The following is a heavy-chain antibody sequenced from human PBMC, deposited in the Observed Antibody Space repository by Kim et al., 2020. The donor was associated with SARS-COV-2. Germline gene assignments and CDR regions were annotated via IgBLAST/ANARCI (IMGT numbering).Heavy chain of an antibody. J-gene: IGHJ5*02. CDR2: IYYSGST. CDR1: GGSISSSSYY. V-gene: IGHV4-39*07. CDR3: ARDLRGIAAAGPYNWFDP. D-gene: IGHD6-13*01. Sequence: SETLSLTCTVSGGSISSSSYYWGWIRQPPGKGLEWIGSIYYSGSTYYNPSLKSRVTISVDTSKNQFSLKLSSVTAADTAVYYCARDLRGIAAAGPYNWFDPWGQGTLVTVSS.